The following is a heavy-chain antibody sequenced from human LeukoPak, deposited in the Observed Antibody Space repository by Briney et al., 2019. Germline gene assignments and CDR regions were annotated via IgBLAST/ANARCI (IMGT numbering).Heavy chain of an antibody. D-gene: IGHD3-22*01. CDR3: ARDPRRSGYYPASMDV. CDR2: INPNSGGT. V-gene: IGHV1-2*02. J-gene: IGHJ6*02. CDR1: GYTFTGYY. Sequence: ASVKVSCKASGYTFTGYYMHWVRQAPGQGLEWMGWINPNSGGTNYAQKFQGRVTMTRDTSISTAYMELSRLRSDDTAVYHCARDPRRSGYYPASMDVWGQGTTVTVSS.